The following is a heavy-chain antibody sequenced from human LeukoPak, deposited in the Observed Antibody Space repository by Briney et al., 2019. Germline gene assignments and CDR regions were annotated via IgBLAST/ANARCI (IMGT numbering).Heavy chain of an antibody. J-gene: IGHJ4*02. CDR3: ARSGIAYYDSSETPYYFDY. D-gene: IGHD3-22*01. Sequence: SETLSLTCAVYGGSFSGYYWSWIRQPPGKGLEWIGYIYYSGSTNYNPSLKSRVTISVDTSKNQFSLKLSSVTAADTAVYYCARSGIAYYDSSETPYYFDYWGQGTLVTVSS. CDR2: IYYSGST. CDR1: GGSFSGYY. V-gene: IGHV4-59*01.